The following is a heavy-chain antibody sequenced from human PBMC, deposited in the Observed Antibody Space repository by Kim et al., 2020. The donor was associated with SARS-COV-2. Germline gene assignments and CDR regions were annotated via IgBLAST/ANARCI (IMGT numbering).Heavy chain of an antibody. D-gene: IGHD3-22*01. V-gene: IGHV3-30*02. CDR3: AKLAYDSSGAARGDFDC. J-gene: IGHJ4*02. Sequence: QGRFIISRDNSKNTLFLQMDSLRAEDTAVYYCAKLAYDSSGAARGDFDCWGQGTLVTVSS.